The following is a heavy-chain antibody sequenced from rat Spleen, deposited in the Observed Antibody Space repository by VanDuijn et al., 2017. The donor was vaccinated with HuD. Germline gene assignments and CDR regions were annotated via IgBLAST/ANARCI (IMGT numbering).Heavy chain of an antibody. V-gene: IGHV2-19*01. CDR3: TRSPYNNYVMDA. J-gene: IGHJ4*01. D-gene: IGHD1-10*01. CDR1: GFSLTDYS. Sequence: QVQLKESGPGLVQPSQTLSLTCTVSGFSLTDYSVYWVRQPPGKGLEWMGRIQSGGSTDYNSALKSRLSISRDTSKNQVFLKLNSLQTDDTAIYYCTRSPYNNYVMDAWCQGASVTVSS. CDR2: IQSGGST.